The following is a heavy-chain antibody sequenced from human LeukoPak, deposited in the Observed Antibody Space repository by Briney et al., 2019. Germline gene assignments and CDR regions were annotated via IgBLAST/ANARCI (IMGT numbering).Heavy chain of an antibody. V-gene: IGHV1-2*02. J-gene: IGHJ4*02. Sequence: ASVKVSCKASGYTFTGYYMHWVRQAPGQGLEWMGWINPNSGGTNYAQKFQGRVTMTRDTSISTAYMELSRPRSDDTAVYYCARVERGSYYFDYWGQGTLVTVSS. D-gene: IGHD1-26*01. CDR1: GYTFTGYY. CDR3: ARVERGSYYFDY. CDR2: INPNSGGT.